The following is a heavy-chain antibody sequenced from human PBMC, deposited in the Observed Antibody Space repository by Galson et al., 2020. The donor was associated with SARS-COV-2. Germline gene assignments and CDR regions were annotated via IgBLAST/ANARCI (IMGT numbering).Heavy chain of an antibody. D-gene: IGHD4-17*01. Sequence: ETSETLSLTCTVSGDSISSGDYYWSWIRQSPGKGLEWIGYISHSGSTYYNPSLKSRVIISIDTSKNQFSLKLSSVIAADTAVYYCATRDNGGDDAFDIWGQWTMVTVSS. V-gene: IGHV4-30-4*01. J-gene: IGHJ3*02. CDR2: ISHSGST. CDR1: GDSISSGDYY. CDR3: ATRDNGGDDAFDI.